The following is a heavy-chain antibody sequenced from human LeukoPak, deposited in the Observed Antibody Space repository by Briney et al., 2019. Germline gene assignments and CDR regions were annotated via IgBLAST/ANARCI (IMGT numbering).Heavy chain of an antibody. CDR3: AADSGGSRY. D-gene: IGHD2-15*01. CDR2: ISYDGSNK. J-gene: IGHJ4*02. V-gene: IGHV3-30*03. Sequence: PGGSLRLSCAASGFTFSSYGMHWVRQAPGKGLERVAVISYDGSNKYYADSVKGRFTISRDNAKTSLYLQMNSLRVEDTAMYYCAADSGGSRYWGQGTLATVSS. CDR1: GFTFSSYG.